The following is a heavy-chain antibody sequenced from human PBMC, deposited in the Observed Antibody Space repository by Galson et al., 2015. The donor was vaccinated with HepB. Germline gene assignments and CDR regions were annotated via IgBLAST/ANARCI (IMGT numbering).Heavy chain of an antibody. D-gene: IGHD1-26*01. Sequence: SETLSLTCTVSGGSISSYYWSWIRQPPGKGLEWIGYIYYSGSTNYNPSLKSRVTISVDTSKNQFSLKLSSVTAADTAVYYCARVSQLGWELLRPHYYYGMDVWGQGTTVTVSS. J-gene: IGHJ6*02. CDR3: ARVSQLGWELLRPHYYYGMDV. CDR1: GGSISSYY. V-gene: IGHV4-59*01. CDR2: IYYSGST.